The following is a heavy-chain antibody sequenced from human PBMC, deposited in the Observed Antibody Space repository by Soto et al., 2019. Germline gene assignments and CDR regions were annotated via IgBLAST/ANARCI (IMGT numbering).Heavy chain of an antibody. CDR3: ATTSGSGRLDY. D-gene: IGHD3-10*01. Sequence: QVQLQESGPGRVKPSQTLSLTCTVSGESISTGGYWSWVRLHPGKGLEWIGYIFYSGSTYYNPSPSLKSRVTMSVDTCKNQFSLNLSSVTAADTAVYFCATTSGSGRLDYWGQGTLVTVSS. CDR2: IFYSGST. J-gene: IGHJ4*02. V-gene: IGHV4-31*03. CDR1: GESISTGGY.